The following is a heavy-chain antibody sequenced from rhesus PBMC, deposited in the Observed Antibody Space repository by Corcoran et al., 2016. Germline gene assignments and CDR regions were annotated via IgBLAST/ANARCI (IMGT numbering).Heavy chain of an antibody. CDR1: GGSISSNY. V-gene: IGHV4-173*01. CDR3: AREPGIYSGSYSDFDY. CDR2: ISGSGGST. J-gene: IGHJ4*01. Sequence: QLQLQESGPGLVKPSETLSLTCAVSGGSISSNYWSWIRQPPGKGLEWNGRISGSGGSTDYNPSLKSRVTISTDTSKNQFSLKLSSVTAADTAVYYCAREPGIYSGSYSDFDYWGQGVLVTVSS. D-gene: IGHD3-16*01.